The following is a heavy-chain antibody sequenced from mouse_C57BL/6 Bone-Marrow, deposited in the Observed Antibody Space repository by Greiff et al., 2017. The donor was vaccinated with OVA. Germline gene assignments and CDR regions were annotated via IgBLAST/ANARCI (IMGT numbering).Heavy chain of an antibody. CDR1: GYAFSSYW. CDR2: IYPGDGDT. J-gene: IGHJ4*01. D-gene: IGHD2-2*01. V-gene: IGHV1-80*01. Sequence: QVQLKQSGAELVKPGASVKISCKASGYAFSSYWMNWVKQRPGKGLEWIGQIYPGDGDTNYNGKFKGKATLTADKSSSTAYMQLSSLTSEDSAVYFCASMVHYYAMDYWGQGTSVTVSS. CDR3: ASMVHYYAMDY.